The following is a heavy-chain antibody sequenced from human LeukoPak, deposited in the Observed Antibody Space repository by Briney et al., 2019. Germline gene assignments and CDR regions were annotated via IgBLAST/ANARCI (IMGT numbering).Heavy chain of an antibody. D-gene: IGHD2-8*02. CDR1: GLTFSTSW. CDR3: ARDTGPIDY. Sequence: GGSLRLSCAASGLTFSTSWMNWLRQAPGKGLEWVACIKQDGSKKYYADSVKGRFTISRDNSKNTLYLQMNNLRAEDTAVYYCARDTGPIDYWGQGTLVTVSS. J-gene: IGHJ4*02. V-gene: IGHV3-7*04. CDR2: IKQDGSKK.